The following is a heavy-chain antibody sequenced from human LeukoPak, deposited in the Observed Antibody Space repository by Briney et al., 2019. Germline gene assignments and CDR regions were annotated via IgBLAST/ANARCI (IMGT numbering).Heavy chain of an antibody. CDR3: ATGWGFIEY. D-gene: IGHD3-16*01. V-gene: IGHV3-7*01. Sequence: GGSLRLSCAASGLPLSSLRMSWVRQAPGKGLEWVANIKQDGSEIYYVDSVKGRFTISRDNAESSLYLQMDSRRAEDTAVYYCATGWGFIEYWGQGTLVTVSS. J-gene: IGHJ1*01. CDR2: IKQDGSEI. CDR1: GLPLSSLR.